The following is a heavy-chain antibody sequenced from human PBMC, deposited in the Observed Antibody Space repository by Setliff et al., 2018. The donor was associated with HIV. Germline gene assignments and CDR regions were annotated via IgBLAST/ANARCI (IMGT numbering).Heavy chain of an antibody. J-gene: IGHJ6*03. CDR2: IYYSGST. CDR3: ARQGGYSGYGFYYYFYYMDV. CDR1: GGSISSNSYY. D-gene: IGHD5-12*01. Sequence: SETLSLTCTVSGGSISSNSYYWGWIRQPPGKGLEWIGSIYYSGSTYYNPSLKSRVTISVDTSKNQFSLKLSSVTAADTAVYYCARQGGYSGYGFYYYFYYMDVWGKGTTVTVSS. V-gene: IGHV4-39*01.